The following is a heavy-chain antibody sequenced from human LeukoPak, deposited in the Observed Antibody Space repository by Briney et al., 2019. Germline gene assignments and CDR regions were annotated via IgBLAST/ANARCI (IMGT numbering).Heavy chain of an antibody. D-gene: IGHD5-24*01. CDR1: GYTLTKLS. Sequence: ASVKVSCKVSGYTLTKLSMHWVRQAPGKGLEWMGGFDPEDGETIYAQKFQGGVTMTEDTSTDTAYMELSSLRSEDTAVYYCATLQGDGYNQFDYWGQGTLVTVSS. J-gene: IGHJ4*02. V-gene: IGHV1-24*01. CDR2: FDPEDGET. CDR3: ATLQGDGYNQFDY.